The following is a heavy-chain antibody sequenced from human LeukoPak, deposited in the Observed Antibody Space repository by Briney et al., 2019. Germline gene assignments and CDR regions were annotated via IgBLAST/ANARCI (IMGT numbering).Heavy chain of an antibody. J-gene: IGHJ4*02. Sequence: PGGSLRLSCAASGFTFSRFAMSWVRQAPGKGLEWVSAISGSGGSTYYADSVKGRFTISRDNSKNTLYLQMNSLRAEDTAVYYCAKESEEARRPDYWGQGTLVTVSS. CDR3: AKESEEARRPDY. CDR1: GFTFSRFA. V-gene: IGHV3-23*01. CDR2: ISGSGGST. D-gene: IGHD6-25*01.